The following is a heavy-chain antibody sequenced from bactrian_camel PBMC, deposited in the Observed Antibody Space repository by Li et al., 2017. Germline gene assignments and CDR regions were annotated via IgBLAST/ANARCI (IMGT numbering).Heavy chain of an antibody. J-gene: IGHJ4*01. V-gene: IGHV3S32*01. CDR3: AKDRSWGGSAYESNY. D-gene: IGHD5*01. CDR1: GHSRGSNC. Sequence: DVQLVESGGGSVQAGGSLRLSCQVSGHSRGSNCVGWYRLPPGRAPAEREGIAAIRRDGGETWYAASVKGRFTISRDNAKNTLYLQLNSLKTEDTAMYYCAKDRSWGGSAYESNYWGQGTQVTVS. CDR2: IRRDGGET.